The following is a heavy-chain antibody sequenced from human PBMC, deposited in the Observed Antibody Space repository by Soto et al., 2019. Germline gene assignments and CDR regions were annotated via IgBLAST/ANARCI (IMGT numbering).Heavy chain of an antibody. V-gene: IGHV1-69*01. CDR3: ARTIAATNWFDP. CDR1: GGTFSSYA. CDR2: IIPIFGTA. D-gene: IGHD6-6*01. Sequence: VKVSCKASGGTFSSYAISWVRQAPGQGLEWMGGIIPIFGTANYAQKFQGRVTITADESTSTAYMELSSLRSEDTTVYYCARTIAATNWFDPWGQGTLVTVSS. J-gene: IGHJ5*02.